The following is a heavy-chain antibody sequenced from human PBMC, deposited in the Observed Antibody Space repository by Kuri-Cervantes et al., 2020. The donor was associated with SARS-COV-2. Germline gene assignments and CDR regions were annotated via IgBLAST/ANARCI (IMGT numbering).Heavy chain of an antibody. V-gene: IGHV3-23*01. CDR2: ISGRGGRI. Sequence: GESLKISCAASGFTFIGHAMNWVRQAPGKGLEWVSGISGRGGRIYYADSVKGRFTISRDNSKNTMYLEMNSMRAEDTAVYYCARDPTAHYDFWTGYDGNNWFDPWGQGTLVTVSS. CDR3: ARDPTAHYDFWTGYDGNNWFDP. J-gene: IGHJ5*02. D-gene: IGHD3-3*01. CDR1: GFTFIGHA.